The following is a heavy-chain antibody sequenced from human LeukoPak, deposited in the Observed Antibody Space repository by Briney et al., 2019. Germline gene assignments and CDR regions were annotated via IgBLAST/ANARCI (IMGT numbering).Heavy chain of an antibody. V-gene: IGHV3-23*01. CDR2: ISGGGGRT. Sequence: GGSLRLSCVVSGFTVSNNYMSWVRQAPGKGLEWVSAISGGGGRTYYADSVKGRFTISRDNSKNTLYLQMNSLRAEDTAVYYCASSIAATDTDFDYWGQGTLVTVSS. CDR1: GFTVSNNY. CDR3: ASSIAATDTDFDY. D-gene: IGHD6-13*01. J-gene: IGHJ4*02.